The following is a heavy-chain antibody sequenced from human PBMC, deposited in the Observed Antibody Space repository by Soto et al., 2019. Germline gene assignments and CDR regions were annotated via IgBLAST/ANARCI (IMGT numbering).Heavy chain of an antibody. J-gene: IGHJ6*02. CDR3: ARHGCDSSGYGYYYYGMDV. Sequence: PGESLKISCKGSGYSFTSFWIGWVRQMPGKGLEWMGIIYPGDSDTRYSPSFQGQVTISADKSISTAYLQWSSLKASDTAMYYRARHGCDSSGYGYYYYGMDVWGQGTTVTVSS. D-gene: IGHD3-22*01. V-gene: IGHV5-51*01. CDR2: IYPGDSDT. CDR1: GYSFTSFW.